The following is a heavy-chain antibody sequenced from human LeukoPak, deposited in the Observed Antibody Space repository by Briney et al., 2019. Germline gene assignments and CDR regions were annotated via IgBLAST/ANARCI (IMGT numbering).Heavy chain of an antibody. J-gene: IGHJ6*02. Sequence: GESLKISCKGSGYTFSSYWIAWVRQMPGKGLEWMGIISPGDSDTRYSQPFQGQVTMSADKSISTAYLQWSSLKASDTAMCYCARRTSESSGFDFLDVWGQGTTVTVSS. CDR1: GYTFSSYW. V-gene: IGHV5-51*01. D-gene: IGHD3-22*01. CDR2: ISPGDSDT. CDR3: ARRTSESSGFDFLDV.